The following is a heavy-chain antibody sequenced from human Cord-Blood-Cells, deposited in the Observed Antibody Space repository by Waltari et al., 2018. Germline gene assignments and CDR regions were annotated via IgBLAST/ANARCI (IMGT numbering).Heavy chain of an antibody. V-gene: IGHV1-69*01. CDR2: IIPIFGTA. CDR1: GGTFSSYA. J-gene: IGHJ6*03. Sequence: QVQLVQSGAEVKKPGSSVKVSCKASGGTFSSYAISWVRQAPGLGLEWMGGIIPIFGTANYAQKFQGRVTITADESTSTAYMELSSLRSEDTAVYYCARDGITGTTRGYYYYYMDVWGKGTTVTVSS. D-gene: IGHD1-7*01. CDR3: ARDGITGTTRGYYYYYMDV.